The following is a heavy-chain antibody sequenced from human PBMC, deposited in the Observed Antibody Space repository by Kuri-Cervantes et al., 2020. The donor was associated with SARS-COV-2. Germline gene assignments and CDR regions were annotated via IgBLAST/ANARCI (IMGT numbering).Heavy chain of an antibody. CDR1: GGSFSGYS. CDR2: INHSGST. D-gene: IGHD7-27*01. CDR3: AREVPGEALDY. V-gene: IGHV4-34*01. Sequence: SQTLSLTCAVYGGSFSGYSWGWIRQPPGKGLEWIGEINHSGSTNYNPSLKSRVTISLDTSKSQFSLKLNSVTAADTAVYYCAREVPGEALDYWGQGTLVTVSS. J-gene: IGHJ4*02.